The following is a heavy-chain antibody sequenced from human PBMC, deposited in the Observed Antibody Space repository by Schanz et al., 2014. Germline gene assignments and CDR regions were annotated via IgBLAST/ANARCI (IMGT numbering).Heavy chain of an antibody. V-gene: IGHV3-66*01. CDR3: ARDGNDYGSRNYYKTPYYFDY. CDR2: IYASGAT. D-gene: IGHD3-10*01. J-gene: IGHJ4*02. Sequence: EVQLVESGGGFVQPGGSLGLSCVVSGFTVSSDHMSWVRQAPGKGLEWVSTIYASGATYYADSVERRFTISRDISKNTLHLQVTSLRAEDTAIYYCARDGNDYGSRNYYKTPYYFDYWGQGTLVTVSS. CDR1: GFTVSSDH.